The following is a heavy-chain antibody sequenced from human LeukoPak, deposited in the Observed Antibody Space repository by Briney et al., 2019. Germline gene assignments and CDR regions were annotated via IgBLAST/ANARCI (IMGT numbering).Heavy chain of an antibody. CDR3: ARGPGNDP. CDR2: VHPNSGNT. D-gene: IGHD3-10*01. J-gene: IGHJ5*02. Sequence: ASVKDSCKPSGYLFTTYEINGVRQAAGQGLEWMGWVHPNSGNTAYAQKFQGRVTMTRDTSTSTAYMELSGLRSDDTAVYLCARGPGNDPWGQGTLVTVSS. V-gene: IGHV1-8*01. CDR1: GYLFTTYE.